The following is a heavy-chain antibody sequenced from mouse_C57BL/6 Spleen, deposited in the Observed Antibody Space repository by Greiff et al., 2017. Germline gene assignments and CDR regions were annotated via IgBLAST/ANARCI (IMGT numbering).Heavy chain of an antibody. CDR3: ARDYGWYFDV. J-gene: IGHJ1*03. CDR2: ISNGGGST. CDR1: GFTFSDYY. Sequence: EVMLVESGGGLVQPGGSLKLSCAASGFTFSDYYMYWVRQTPEKRLEWVAYISNGGGSTYYPATVKGRFTISRDKAKNTLYLQMSRRKAEDTAMYYCARDYGWYFDVWGTGTTVTVSS. V-gene: IGHV5-12*01. D-gene: IGHD1-1*01.